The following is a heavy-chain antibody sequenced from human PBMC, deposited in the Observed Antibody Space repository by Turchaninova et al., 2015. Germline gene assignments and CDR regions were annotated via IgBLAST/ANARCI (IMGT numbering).Heavy chain of an antibody. V-gene: IGHV3-15*01. D-gene: IGHD1-20*01. J-gene: IGHJ1*01. CDR1: GLTFSTDW. CDR2: IKRKTVGVTT. Sequence: EVQLGESGGGLVKTGRSLGLSCSGSGLTFSTDWMSWVRPAPWEGMEWVGRIKRKTVGVTTEDAASVKGRFTISRDDSKNPLYLQMTSLKTEDTAVYYCTTGLYNWNLLCFQHWGHGTLVTVSS. CDR3: TTGLYNWNLLCFQH.